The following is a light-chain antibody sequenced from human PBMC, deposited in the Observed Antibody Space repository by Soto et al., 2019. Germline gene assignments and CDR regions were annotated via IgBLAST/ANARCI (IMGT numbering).Light chain of an antibody. J-gene: IGKJ5*01. CDR3: QQYHSYPLT. V-gene: IGKV1-5*03. Sequence: DIQMTQSPSTLSASGGERVTITCRASQSISAWLAWYQQKPGKAPKLLIYKASNVESGVPSRFSGSGSGTEFTLTISSLQPDDFATYYCQQYHSYPLTFGQGTRLEIK. CDR2: KAS. CDR1: QSISAW.